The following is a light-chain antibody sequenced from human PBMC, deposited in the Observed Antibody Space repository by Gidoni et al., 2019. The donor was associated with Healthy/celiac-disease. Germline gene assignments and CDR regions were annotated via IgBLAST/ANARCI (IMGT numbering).Light chain of an antibody. V-gene: IGKV3-20*01. CDR2: GAS. CDR1: QSVSSSY. CDR3: QQYGSSPRIT. Sequence: EIVLPQSPGTLSLSPGERATLSCRASQSVSSSYLAWYQQKPGQAPRLLIYGASSRATGIPDRFSGSGSGTDFTLTISRLEPEDFAVYYCQQYGSSPRITFXGXTKVEIK. J-gene: IGKJ4*01.